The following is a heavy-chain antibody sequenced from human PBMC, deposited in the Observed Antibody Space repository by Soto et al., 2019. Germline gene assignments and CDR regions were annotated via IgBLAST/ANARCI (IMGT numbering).Heavy chain of an antibody. CDR1: GFTFNTYG. V-gene: IGHV3-30*18. J-gene: IGHJ4*02. CDR2: ISYDGSDK. CDR3: AKSPNFYCSSPNCYKYYFDY. D-gene: IGHD2-2*02. Sequence: PGGSLGLSCAASGFTFNTYGMHWVRQAPGKGLEWVAVISYDGSDKFYADSVKGRFTISRDNSKNTLYLQMSSLRPEDTAIYYCAKSPNFYCSSPNCYKYYFDYWGQGTLVTVSS.